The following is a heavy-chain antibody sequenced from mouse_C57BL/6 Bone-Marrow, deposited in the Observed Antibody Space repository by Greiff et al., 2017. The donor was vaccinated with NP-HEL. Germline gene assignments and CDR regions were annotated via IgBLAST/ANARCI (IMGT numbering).Heavy chain of an antibody. V-gene: IGHV1-81*01. CDR1: GYTFTSYG. J-gene: IGHJ3*01. CDR3: APYYDYDAWFAY. Sequence: VQLQQSGAELARPGASVKLSCKASGYTFTSYGISWVKQRTGQGLEWIGEIYPRSGNTYYNEKFKGKATLTADKSYSTAYMELRSLTSEDSAVYFGAPYYDYDAWFAYWGQGTLVTVSA. D-gene: IGHD2-4*01. CDR2: IYPRSGNT.